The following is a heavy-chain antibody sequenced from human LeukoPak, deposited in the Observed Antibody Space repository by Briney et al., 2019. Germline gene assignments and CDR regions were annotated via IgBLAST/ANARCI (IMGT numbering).Heavy chain of an antibody. CDR1: GFNFSSFV. CDR2: ISASGRGT. J-gene: IGHJ4*02. D-gene: IGHD3-3*01. CDR3: AKKSPIFGVVIPLFDY. Sequence: GGPPRLSCAGSGFNFSSFVMTWVRQAPGKGLEWVSSISASGRGTYYADSVKGRFTISRDNSKNTLYLQVNSLRAEDTAVYHCAKKSPIFGVVIPLFDYWGQGTLVSVSS. V-gene: IGHV3-23*01.